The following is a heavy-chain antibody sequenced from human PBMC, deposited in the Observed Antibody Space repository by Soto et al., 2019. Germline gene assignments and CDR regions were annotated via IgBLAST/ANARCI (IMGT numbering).Heavy chain of an antibody. Sequence: QVQLVESGGGVVQPGRSLRLSCAASGFTFSSYGMHWVRQAPGKGLEWVGLISYDGSNKYYADSVKGRFTISRDNSKNTLYLQMNSLRTEDTAVYYCAKDLGHGGRGAFDIWGQGTRVTVSS. D-gene: IGHD7-27*01. CDR3: AKDLGHGGRGAFDI. CDR1: GFTFSSYG. CDR2: ISYDGSNK. V-gene: IGHV3-30*18. J-gene: IGHJ3*02.